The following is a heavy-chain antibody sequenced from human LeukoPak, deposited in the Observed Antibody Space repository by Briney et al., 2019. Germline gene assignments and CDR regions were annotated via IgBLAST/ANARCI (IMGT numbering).Heavy chain of an antibody. V-gene: IGHV3-7*01. D-gene: IGHD6-19*01. CDR3: ARDSTVATYYGVDV. Sequence: GGSLRLSCGASGFTFRDYWMSWVRQAPGKGLEWVANIQSDGNEKNYIDSVQGRFTISRDNAKTSLYLQMSSLRAEDTAVYYCARDSTVATYYGVDVWGQGTTVTVSS. CDR1: GFTFRDYW. CDR2: IQSDGNEK. J-gene: IGHJ6*02.